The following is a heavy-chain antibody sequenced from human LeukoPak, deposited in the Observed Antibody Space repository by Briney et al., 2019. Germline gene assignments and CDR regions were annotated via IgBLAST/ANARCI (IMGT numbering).Heavy chain of an antibody. J-gene: IGHJ5*02. CDR3: AKFSLNYDFWSGYRWFDP. CDR2: VCYDGSNK. Sequence: PGGSLSLSCVASRFSFSSYGMHWVRQAPGKGLEWVAVVCYDGSNKYYAESVKGRFTISRENSKNTLYLQMNSIRAEDTAVYYCAKFSLNYDFWSGYRWFDPWGQGTLVTVSS. D-gene: IGHD3-3*01. V-gene: IGHV3-33*06. CDR1: RFSFSSYG.